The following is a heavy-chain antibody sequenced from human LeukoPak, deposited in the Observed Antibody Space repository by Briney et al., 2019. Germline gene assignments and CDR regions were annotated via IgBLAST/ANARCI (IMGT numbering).Heavy chain of an antibody. CDR3: GRLANGGEDY. Sequence: SETLSLTCTVSGGSISSSNYYWGWIRQPPGKGLEWIGSIYDSETTYYNPSLKSRVTISVDTSKKQFSLKLSSVTAADTAVYYCGRLANGGEDYWGQGTLVTVSS. D-gene: IGHD4-23*01. V-gene: IGHV4-39*01. J-gene: IGHJ4*02. CDR2: IYDSETT. CDR1: GGSISSSNYY.